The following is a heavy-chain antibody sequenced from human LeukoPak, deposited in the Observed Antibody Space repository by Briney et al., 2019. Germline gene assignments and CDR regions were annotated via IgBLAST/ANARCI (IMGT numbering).Heavy chain of an antibody. Sequence: ASVKVSCKASGYTFTSYGISWVRQAPGQGLKWMGWISAYNGNTNYAQKLQGRVTMTTDTSTSTAYMELRSLRSDDTAVYYCARVGDSSGPYEYFQHWGQGTLVTVSS. CDR1: GYTFTSYG. J-gene: IGHJ1*01. CDR2: ISAYNGNT. CDR3: ARVGDSSGPYEYFQH. V-gene: IGHV1-18*01. D-gene: IGHD6-19*01.